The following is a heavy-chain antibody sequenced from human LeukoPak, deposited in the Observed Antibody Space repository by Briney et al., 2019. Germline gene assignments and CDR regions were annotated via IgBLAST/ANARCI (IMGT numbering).Heavy chain of an antibody. D-gene: IGHD1-14*01. J-gene: IGHJ6*03. Sequence: ASVKVSGKASVYTYTSYDINWVRQATGQGLEWMGWVNPNSGNTGYAQKFQGRVTITRNTSISTAYMELSSLRSEDTAVYYCARDHPSWYYYYMDVWGKGTTVTVSS. CDR1: VYTYTSYD. CDR2: VNPNSGNT. CDR3: ARDHPSWYYYYMDV. V-gene: IGHV1-8*03.